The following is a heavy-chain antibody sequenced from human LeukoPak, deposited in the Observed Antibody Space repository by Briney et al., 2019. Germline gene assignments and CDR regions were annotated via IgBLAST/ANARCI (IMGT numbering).Heavy chain of an antibody. D-gene: IGHD7-27*01. V-gene: IGHV4-59*08. CDR3: ARRGPELGYYYFDY. J-gene: IGHJ4*02. Sequence: SETLSLTCTVSGGSISSYYWSWIRQSPRQELEWMGYIYYSWSTNYNPSLKSRVTISVDTSKNQFSLKLSSVTAADTAVYYCARRGPELGYYYFDYWGQGTLVTVSS. CDR2: IYYSWST. CDR1: GGSISSYY.